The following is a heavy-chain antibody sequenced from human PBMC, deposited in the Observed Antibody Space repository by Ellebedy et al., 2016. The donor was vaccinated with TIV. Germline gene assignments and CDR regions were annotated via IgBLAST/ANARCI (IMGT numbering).Heavy chain of an antibody. CDR3: ARVNDYGSGYDYYGMDV. CDR1: GFTFSSYA. V-gene: IGHV3-30*01. CDR2: ISYDGSNK. J-gene: IGHJ6*02. Sequence: GESLKISCAASGFTFSSYAMHWVRQAPGKGLEWVAVISYDGSNKYYADSVKSRFTISRDNSKNTLYLQMNSLRAEDTAVYYCARVNDYGSGYDYYGMDVWGQGTTVTVSS. D-gene: IGHD3-10*01.